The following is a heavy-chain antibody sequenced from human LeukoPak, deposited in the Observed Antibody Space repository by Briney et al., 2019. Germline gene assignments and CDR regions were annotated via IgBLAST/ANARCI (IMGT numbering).Heavy chain of an antibody. Sequence: KSGGSLRVSCAASGFTFINAWMSWVRQAPGKGLEWVGRIKSNTDGGTTDYAAPVKGRFTFSRDDSKETLYLQMDRLETEDTAVYYCTTEGRGGYDYWGQGTLVTVSS. CDR3: TTEGRGGYDY. V-gene: IGHV3-15*01. D-gene: IGHD5-24*01. J-gene: IGHJ4*02. CDR2: IKSNTDGGTT. CDR1: GFTFINAW.